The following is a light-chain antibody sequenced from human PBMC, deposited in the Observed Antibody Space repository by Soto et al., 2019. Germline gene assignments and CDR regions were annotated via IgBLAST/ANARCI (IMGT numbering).Light chain of an antibody. J-gene: IGKJ5*01. CDR1: QSINRW. V-gene: IGKV1D-12*01. Sequence: DIQMTQSPSSVSASVGARVTITCRASQSINRWLAWYQQKPGKAPKRLIYAASTFESGVPSRFSGSGSGTDFTLTINSLQPEDIATSYGQQAYNPITFGQGTRLEIK. CDR3: QQAYNPIT. CDR2: AAS.